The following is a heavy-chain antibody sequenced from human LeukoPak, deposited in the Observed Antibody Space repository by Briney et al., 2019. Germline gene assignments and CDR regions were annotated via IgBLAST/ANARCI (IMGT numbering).Heavy chain of an antibody. V-gene: IGHV7-4-1*02. CDR2: INTNTGNP. CDR1: GYAFTSYA. CDR3: ARNSRGGKTHYYYGMDV. Sequence: ASVKVSCKASGYAFTSYAMNWVRQAPGQGLEWMGWINTNTGNPTYAQGFTGRFVFSLDTSVSPAYLQISTLKAEDTAVYYCARNSRGGKTHYYYGMDVWGQGTTVTVSS. D-gene: IGHD4-23*01. J-gene: IGHJ6*02.